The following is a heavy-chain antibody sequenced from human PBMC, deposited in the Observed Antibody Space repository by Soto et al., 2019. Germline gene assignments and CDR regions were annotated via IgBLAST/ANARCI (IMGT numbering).Heavy chain of an antibody. J-gene: IGHJ6*02. CDR3: AKVLTAMAYYYYYGMDV. CDR1: GFTFSSYG. Sequence: GGSLRLSCAASGFTFSSYGMHWVRQAPGKGLEWVAVISYDGSNKYYADSVKGRFTISRDNSKNTLYLQMNSLRAEDTAVYYCAKVLTAMAYYYYYGMDVWGQGTTVTVSS. CDR2: ISYDGSNK. D-gene: IGHD5-18*01. V-gene: IGHV3-30*18.